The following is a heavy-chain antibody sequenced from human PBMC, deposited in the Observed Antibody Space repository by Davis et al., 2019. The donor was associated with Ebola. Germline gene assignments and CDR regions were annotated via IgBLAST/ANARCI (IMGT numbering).Heavy chain of an antibody. CDR1: GGTFSSYA. D-gene: IGHD2-2*01. V-gene: IGHV1-69*04. CDR3: ARARVVPAAIEL. Sequence: AASVKVSCKASGGTFSSYAISWVRQAPGQGLEWMGRIIPILGIANYAQKFQGRVTITADKSTSTAYMELSSLRSEDTAVYYCARARVVPAAIELWGQGTLVTVSS. J-gene: IGHJ4*02. CDR2: IIPILGIA.